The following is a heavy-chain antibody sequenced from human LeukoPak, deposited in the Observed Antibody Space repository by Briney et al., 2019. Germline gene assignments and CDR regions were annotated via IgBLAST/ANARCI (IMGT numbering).Heavy chain of an antibody. CDR1: GFTFTSYA. J-gene: IGHJ4*02. Sequence: GGSLRLSCVASGFTFTSYAMTWVRQAPGKGLEWVTAISGSGGSTYYTDSVKGRFTISRDNSKNTVYLQMNSLRAEDTAIYYCAKYDQSTGWSFEYWGPGTLVTVSS. CDR3: AKYDQSTGWSFEY. D-gene: IGHD2-8*02. CDR2: ISGSGGST. V-gene: IGHV3-23*01.